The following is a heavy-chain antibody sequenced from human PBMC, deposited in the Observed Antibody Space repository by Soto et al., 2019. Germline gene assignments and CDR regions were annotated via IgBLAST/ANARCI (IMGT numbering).Heavy chain of an antibody. D-gene: IGHD3-22*01. CDR2: ISYGGGTT. Sequence: GGSLRLSCAASGFSIDDYAMSWVRRAPGKGLEWVSAISYGGGTTYYADSVKGRFTISRDNSKNTLYLQMNSLRAEDTAVYYCAKNPGYYYDSTGYHFDYWGQGTLVTVSS. V-gene: IGHV3-23*01. CDR3: AKNPGYYYDSTGYHFDY. CDR1: GFSIDDYA. J-gene: IGHJ4*02.